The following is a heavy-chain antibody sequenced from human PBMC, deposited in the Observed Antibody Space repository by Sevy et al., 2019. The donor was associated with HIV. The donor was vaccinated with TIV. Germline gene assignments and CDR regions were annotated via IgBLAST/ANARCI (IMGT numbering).Heavy chain of an antibody. Sequence: GESLKISCAGSGITFSKPWMSWVRQAPGKGLEWIGRIKSKNEGGTTDYGAPGKGRFSISRDDSKNTLYLQMKSLKTEDTAGYYCTTQGFWGQGTLVTVSS. CDR3: TTQGF. CDR2: IKSKNEGGTT. J-gene: IGHJ4*02. CDR1: GITFSKPW. V-gene: IGHV3-15*01.